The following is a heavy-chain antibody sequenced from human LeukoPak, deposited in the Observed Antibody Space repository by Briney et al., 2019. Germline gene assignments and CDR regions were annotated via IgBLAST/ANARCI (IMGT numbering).Heavy chain of an antibody. V-gene: IGHV3-33*01. D-gene: IGHD3-10*01. CDR1: GFTFNSYG. Sequence: QPGRSLRLSCAASGFTFNSYGMHWVRQAPGKGLEWVAAIWYDGSNKYYADSVKGRFTISRDNSKNTLYLQMNSLRAEDTAVYYCATVAGRFYGSGSYQGLDCWGQGTLVTVSS. J-gene: IGHJ4*02. CDR2: IWYDGSNK. CDR3: ATVAGRFYGSGSYQGLDC.